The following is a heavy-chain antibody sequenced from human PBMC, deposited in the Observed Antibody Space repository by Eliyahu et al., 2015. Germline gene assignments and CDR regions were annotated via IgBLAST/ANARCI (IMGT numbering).Heavy chain of an antibody. CDR1: GFTFSSYA. D-gene: IGHD5-18*01. V-gene: IGHV3-23*01. CDR3: AKGGLPDQCYFDF. Sequence: EVQLLESGGGLVQRGGSLXLSCAASGFTFSSYAMSWVRQAPGKGLEWVSAISGSGGSTSYADSVKGRFTISRDNSKNTLSLQMNSLSAVDTAVYYCAKGGLPDQCYFDFWGQGTLVTISS. CDR2: ISGSGGST. J-gene: IGHJ4*02.